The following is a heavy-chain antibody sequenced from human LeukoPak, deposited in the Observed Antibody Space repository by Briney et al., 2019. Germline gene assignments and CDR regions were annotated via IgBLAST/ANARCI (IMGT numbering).Heavy chain of an antibody. CDR3: ARHDSSGPYNAFDI. CDR1: GGSISSSSYY. D-gene: IGHD3-22*01. J-gene: IGHJ3*02. CDR2: IYYSGST. V-gene: IGHV4-39*01. Sequence: SETLSLTCTVSGGSISSSSYYWGWIRQPPGKGLEWIGSIYYSGSTYYNPSLKSRVTISVDTSKNQFSLKLSSVTAADTAVYYCARHDSSGPYNAFDIWGQGTMVTVSS.